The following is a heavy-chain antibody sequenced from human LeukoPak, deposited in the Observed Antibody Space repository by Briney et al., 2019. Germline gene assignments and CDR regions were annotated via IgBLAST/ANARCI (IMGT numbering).Heavy chain of an antibody. CDR3: AKDLPHITMVRGVIDPNFDY. J-gene: IGHJ4*02. V-gene: IGHV3-23*01. CDR2: TSGSGGST. Sequence: GGSLRLSCAASGFTFSSYAMSWVRQAPGKGLEWVSATSGSGGSTYYADSVKGRFTISRDNSKNTLYLQMNSLRAEDTAVYYCAKDLPHITMVRGVIDPNFDYWGQGTLVTVS. CDR1: GFTFSSYA. D-gene: IGHD3-10*01.